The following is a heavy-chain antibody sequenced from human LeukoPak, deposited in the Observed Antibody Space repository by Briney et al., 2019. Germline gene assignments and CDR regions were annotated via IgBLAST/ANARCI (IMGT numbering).Heavy chain of an antibody. V-gene: IGHV4-31*03. CDR1: GGSISSGGYY. J-gene: IGHJ4*02. CDR2: IYYSGST. CDR3: ARVLDGDFIDY. Sequence: SETLSLTCTVSGGSISSGGYYWSWIRQHPGKGLEWIGYIYYSGSTCYNPSLKSRVTISVDTSKNQSSLKLSSVTAADTAVYYCARVLDGDFIDYWGQGTLVTVSS. D-gene: IGHD4-17*01.